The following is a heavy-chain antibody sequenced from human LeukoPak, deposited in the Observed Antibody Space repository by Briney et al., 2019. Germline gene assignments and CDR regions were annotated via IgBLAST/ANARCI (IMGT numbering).Heavy chain of an antibody. J-gene: IGHJ5*01. V-gene: IGHV3-23*01. Sequence: GGSLRLSCAASGFTFNNYAMSWVRQAPGKGLEWVSAISASGGTTYYADSVKGRFTISRDNSENTLFLQMNSPRAEDTAVYYCAKEPREYCSSTSCPNWFDSWGQGTLVTVSS. D-gene: IGHD2-2*01. CDR1: GFTFNNYA. CDR2: ISASGGTT. CDR3: AKEPREYCSSTSCPNWFDS.